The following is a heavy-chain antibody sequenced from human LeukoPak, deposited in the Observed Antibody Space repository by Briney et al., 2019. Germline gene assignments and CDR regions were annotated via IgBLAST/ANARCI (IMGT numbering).Heavy chain of an antibody. V-gene: IGHV3-30*18. J-gene: IGHJ4*02. Sequence: GGSLRLSCAASGFTFSSYGMHWVRQAPGKGLEWVAVISYDGSNKYYADSVKGRFTISRDNSKNTLYLQMNSLRAEDTAVYYCAKASIVVVVAAFFDYWGQGTLVTVSS. D-gene: IGHD2-15*01. CDR3: AKASIVVVVAAFFDY. CDR1: GFTFSSYG. CDR2: ISYDGSNK.